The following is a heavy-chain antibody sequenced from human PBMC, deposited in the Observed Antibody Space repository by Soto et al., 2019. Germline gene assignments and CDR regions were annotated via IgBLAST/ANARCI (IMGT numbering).Heavy chain of an antibody. D-gene: IGHD2-2*01. J-gene: IGHJ3*02. CDR3: ARTTDLVVSRSYDAFDI. V-gene: IGHV1-2*04. CDR1: GYTFTGYY. CDR2: INPNSGGT. Sequence: ASVKVSCKASGYTFTGYYMHWVRQAPGQGLEWMGWINPNSGGTNYAQKFQGWVTMTRDTSISTAYMELSRLRSDDTAVYYCARTTDLVVSRSYDAFDIWGQGTMVTVSS.